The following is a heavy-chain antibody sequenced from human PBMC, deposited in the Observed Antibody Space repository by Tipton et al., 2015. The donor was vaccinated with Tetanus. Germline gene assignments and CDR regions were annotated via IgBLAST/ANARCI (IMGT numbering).Heavy chain of an antibody. CDR2: INYDGST. V-gene: IGHV4-34*01. D-gene: IGHD1-20*01. CDR1: GGTFNNYF. J-gene: IGHJ3*02. Sequence: TLSLTCAVYGGTFNNYFWTWIRQPPGKGLEWIGEINYDGSTNYSPSLKSRVTLSLDTTKKQVSLKLSSVTAADTAVYYCARRRYTWNRGGFDMWGQGTMVTVSS. CDR3: ARRRYTWNRGGFDM.